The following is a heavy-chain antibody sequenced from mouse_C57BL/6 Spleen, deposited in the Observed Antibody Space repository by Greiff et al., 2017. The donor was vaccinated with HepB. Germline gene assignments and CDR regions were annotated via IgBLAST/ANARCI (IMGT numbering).Heavy chain of an antibody. J-gene: IGHJ2*01. Sequence: EVQVVESGGDLVKPGGSLKLSCAASGFTFSSYGMSWVRQTPDKRLEWVATISSGGSYTYYPDSVKGRFTISRDNAKNTLYLQMSSLKSEDTAMYYCAREGTTVYVDYWGQGTTLTVSS. V-gene: IGHV5-6*01. CDR2: ISSGGSYT. D-gene: IGHD1-1*01. CDR3: AREGTTVYVDY. CDR1: GFTFSSYG.